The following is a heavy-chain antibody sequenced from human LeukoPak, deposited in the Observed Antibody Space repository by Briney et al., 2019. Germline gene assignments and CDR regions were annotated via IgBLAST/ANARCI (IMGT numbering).Heavy chain of an antibody. Sequence: GGSLGLSCAASGFTFSSYSMNWVRQAPGKGLEWVSYISSSSSTIYYADSVKGRFTISRDNAKNSLYLQMNSLRDEDTAVYYCAREYYDFWSGYAKPYYYYYYYMDVWGKGTTVTVSS. D-gene: IGHD3-3*01. J-gene: IGHJ6*03. V-gene: IGHV3-48*02. CDR3: AREYYDFWSGYAKPYYYYYYYMDV. CDR1: GFTFSSYS. CDR2: ISSSSSTI.